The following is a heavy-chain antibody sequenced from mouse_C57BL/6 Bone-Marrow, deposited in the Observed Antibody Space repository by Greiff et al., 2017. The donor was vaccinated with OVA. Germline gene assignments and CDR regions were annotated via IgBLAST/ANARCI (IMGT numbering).Heavy chain of an antibody. J-gene: IGHJ1*03. CDR3: VGPHDYDKGYWYFDV. D-gene: IGHD2-4*01. V-gene: IGHV10-1*01. Sequence: DVKLVESGGGLVQPKGSLKLSCAASGFSFNTYAMNWVRQAPGKGLEWVARIRSKSNNYATYYADSVKDRFTISRDDSESMLYLQMNNLKTEDTAMYYCVGPHDYDKGYWYFDVWGTGTTVTVSS. CDR1: GFSFNTYA. CDR2: IRSKSNNYAT.